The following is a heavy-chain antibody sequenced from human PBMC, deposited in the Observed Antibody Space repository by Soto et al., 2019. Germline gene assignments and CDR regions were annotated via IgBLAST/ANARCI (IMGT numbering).Heavy chain of an antibody. D-gene: IGHD2-15*01. Sequence: ASETLSLTCAVYGGSFSGYYWSWIRQPPGKGLEWIGEINHSGSTNYNPSLKSRVTISVDTSKNQFSLKLSSVTAVDTAVYYCAREGHCSGGSCYAADYWGQGTLVTVSS. V-gene: IGHV4-34*01. CDR2: INHSGST. CDR3: AREGHCSGGSCYAADY. CDR1: GGSFSGYY. J-gene: IGHJ4*02.